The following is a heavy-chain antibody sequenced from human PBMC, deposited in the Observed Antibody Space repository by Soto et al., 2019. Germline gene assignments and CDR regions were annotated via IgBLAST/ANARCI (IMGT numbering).Heavy chain of an antibody. V-gene: IGHV1-69*08. CDR3: ARGDETYYDILTGYDWFDP. J-gene: IGHJ5*02. D-gene: IGHD3-9*01. Sequence: KVSCKASGGTFSSYTISWVRQAPGLGLEWMGRITPILGSTNYAQKFQGRVTMTADKSTSTAYMELSRLRSEDTAVYYCARGDETYYDILTGYDWFDPWGQGTLVTVSS. CDR2: ITPILGST. CDR1: GGTFSSYT.